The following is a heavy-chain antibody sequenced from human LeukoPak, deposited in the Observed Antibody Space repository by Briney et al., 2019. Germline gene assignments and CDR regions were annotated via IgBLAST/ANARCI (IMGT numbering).Heavy chain of an antibody. CDR2: INPNSGVT. Sequence: ASVKVSCKASGYAFTAYYIHWVRQAPGQGLEWMGWINPNSGVTKYVQKFQGRVTMTRDTSISTVYMELSRLRSDDTAVYYCARDLGNSDYWGQGTLVTVSS. D-gene: IGHD3-10*01. CDR1: GYAFTAYY. CDR3: ARDLGNSDY. V-gene: IGHV1-2*02. J-gene: IGHJ4*02.